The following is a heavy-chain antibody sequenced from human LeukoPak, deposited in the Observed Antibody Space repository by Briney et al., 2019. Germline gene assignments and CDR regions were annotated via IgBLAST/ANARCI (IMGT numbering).Heavy chain of an antibody. CDR2: IIPILGIA. Sequence: ASVKVSCKASGGTFSSYAISWVRQAPGQGLEWMGRIIPILGIANYAQKFQGRVTITADKSISTAYLQWSSLKASDSAMYYCARSASGWGFDDWGQGTLVTVSS. CDR1: GGTFSSYA. CDR3: ARSASGWGFDD. J-gene: IGHJ4*02. V-gene: IGHV1-69*04. D-gene: IGHD6-19*01.